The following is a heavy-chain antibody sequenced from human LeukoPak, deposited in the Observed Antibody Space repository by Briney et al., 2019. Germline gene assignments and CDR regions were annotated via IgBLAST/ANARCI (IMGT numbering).Heavy chain of an antibody. CDR3: AKDLVGATPDSY. J-gene: IGHJ4*02. V-gene: IGHV3-9*01. D-gene: IGHD1-26*01. CDR2: ISWNSGSI. Sequence: GGSLRLSCAASGFTFDDYAMHWVRQAPGKGLEWVSGISWNSGSIGYADSVKGRFTISRDNAKNSLYLQMNSLRAEDTALYYCAKDLVGATPDSYWGQGTLVTVSS. CDR1: GFTFDDYA.